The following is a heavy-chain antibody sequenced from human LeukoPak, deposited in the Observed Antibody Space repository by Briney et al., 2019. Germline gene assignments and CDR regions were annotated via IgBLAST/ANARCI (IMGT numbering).Heavy chain of an antibody. Sequence: GASVKVSCKASGGTFSSYAISWVRQAPGQGLEWMGGIIPIFGTANYAQKFQGRVTITADESTSTAYMELSSLRAEDTALYYCARDRATYCSGGSCYSGVYYYYYMDVWGKGTTVTVSS. CDR1: GGTFSSYA. CDR2: IIPIFGTA. CDR3: ARDRATYCSGGSCYSGVYYYYYMDV. J-gene: IGHJ6*03. V-gene: IGHV1-69*13. D-gene: IGHD2-15*01.